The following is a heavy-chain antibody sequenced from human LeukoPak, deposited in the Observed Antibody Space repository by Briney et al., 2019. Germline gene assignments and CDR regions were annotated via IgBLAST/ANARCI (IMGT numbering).Heavy chain of an antibody. V-gene: IGHV1-8*03. D-gene: IGHD3-3*01. CDR2: MNPNSGNT. Sequence: ASVKVSCKASGYTFTSYDINWVRQATGQGLEWMGWMNPNSGNTGYAQKFQGRVTITRNTSISTAYMELSSLRSEDTAVYYCASCPIRPRYYDFWSATKGWFDPWGQGTLVTVSS. CDR1: GYTFTSYD. J-gene: IGHJ5*02. CDR3: ASCPIRPRYYDFWSATKGWFDP.